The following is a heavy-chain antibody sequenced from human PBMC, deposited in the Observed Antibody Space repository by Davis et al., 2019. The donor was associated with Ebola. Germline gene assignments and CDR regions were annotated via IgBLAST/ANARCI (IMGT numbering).Heavy chain of an antibody. D-gene: IGHD6-13*01. V-gene: IGHV4-39*01. CDR3: ARGVGIAAAGTWGYYYYGMDV. J-gene: IGHJ6*02. Sequence: MPSETLSLTCTVSGGSISSSSYYWGWIRQPPGKGLEWIGSIYYSGSTYYNPSLKSRVTISVDTSKNQFSLKLSSVTAADTAVYYCARGVGIAAAGTWGYYYYGMDVWGQGTTVTVSS. CDR1: GGSISSSSYY. CDR2: IYYSGST.